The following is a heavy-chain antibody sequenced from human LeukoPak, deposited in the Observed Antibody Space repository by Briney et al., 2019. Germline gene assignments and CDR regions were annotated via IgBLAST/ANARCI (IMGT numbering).Heavy chain of an antibody. CDR2: ISDIGGST. CDR1: GFAFSTYA. V-gene: IGHV3-23*01. J-gene: IGHJ4*02. CDR3: ARDGTSDSSGYYYHYFDY. Sequence: GGSLRLSCAASGFAFSTYAMNWVRQAPGKGLEWVSTISDIGGSTHYAESVKGRFTVSRDNSKNTLYLQMNSLRAEDTAVYYCARDGTSDSSGYYYHYFDYWGQGTLVTVSS. D-gene: IGHD3-22*01.